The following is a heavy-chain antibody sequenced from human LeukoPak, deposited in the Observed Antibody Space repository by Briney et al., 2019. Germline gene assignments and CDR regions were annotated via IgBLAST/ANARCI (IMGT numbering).Heavy chain of an antibody. J-gene: IGHJ4*02. CDR2: ILNDGSSA. V-gene: IGHV3-33*05. CDR1: GFTFSTYG. CDR3: ARDSITGDNSLDY. D-gene: IGHD7-27*01. Sequence: PGGSLRLSCAASGFTFSTYGMHWVRQAPGKGLEWVAVILNDGSSARYADSVRGRFTTSRDNSKNTLYLQMNSLRAEDTAVYHCARDSITGDNSLDYWGRGTLVTVSS.